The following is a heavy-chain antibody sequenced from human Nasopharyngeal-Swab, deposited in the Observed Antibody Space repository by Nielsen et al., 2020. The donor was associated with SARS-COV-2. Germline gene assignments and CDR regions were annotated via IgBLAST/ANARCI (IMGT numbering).Heavy chain of an antibody. V-gene: IGHV3-74*01. Sequence: GESLKISCAASGLTFSDYWMHWVRQVPGKGLVWISGINSDGSKRVFADSVKGRFTISRDSAKNTVYLQMNSLRAEDTAVYYCARALDSSITIFGVVTRYGMDVWGQGTTVTVSS. CDR2: INSDGSKR. CDR3: ARALDSSITIFGVVTRYGMDV. J-gene: IGHJ6*02. D-gene: IGHD3-3*01. CDR1: GLTFSDYW.